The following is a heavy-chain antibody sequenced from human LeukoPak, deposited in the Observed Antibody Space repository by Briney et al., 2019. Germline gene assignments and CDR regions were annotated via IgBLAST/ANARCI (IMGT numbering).Heavy chain of an antibody. V-gene: IGHV4-59*12. J-gene: IGHJ6*02. CDR1: GGSIDNSR. Sequence: SESLSLTWTVSGGSIDNSRCSWIRLPPRKGLGWHGCIYNRGTTIYNPSLRSRLTISVDTSKNQLSLRLSSVTAADTAAYFCARDSPTSPPAYYGMDVWGRGTTVTVSS. D-gene: IGHD2-2*01. CDR3: ARDSPTSPPAYYGMDV. CDR2: IYNRGTT.